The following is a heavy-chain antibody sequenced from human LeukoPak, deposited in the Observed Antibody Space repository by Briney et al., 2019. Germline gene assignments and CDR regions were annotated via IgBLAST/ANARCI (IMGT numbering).Heavy chain of an antibody. V-gene: IGHV4-39*01. CDR2: IYYSGST. D-gene: IGHD2-2*01. Sequence: PSETLSLTCTVSGGSINSSSYYWGWIRQPPGKGLEWIGSIYYSGSTYYNPSLKSRVTISVDTSKNQFSLKLSSVTAADTAVYYCARPYCSSTSCYAGAGFDIWGQGTMVTVSS. CDR3: ARPYCSSTSCYAGAGFDI. CDR1: GGSINSSSYY. J-gene: IGHJ3*02.